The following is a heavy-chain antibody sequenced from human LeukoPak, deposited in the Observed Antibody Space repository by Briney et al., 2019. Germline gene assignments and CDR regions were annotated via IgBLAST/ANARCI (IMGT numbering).Heavy chain of an antibody. J-gene: IGHJ5*02. CDR2: INPNSGGT. CDR1: GYTFTGYY. CDR3: ARALRSNYNLWFDP. V-gene: IGHV1-2*02. Sequence: GASVKVSCKASGYTFTGYYMHWVRQAPGQGLEWMGRINPNSGGTNYAQKFQGRVTMTRDTSISTAYMELRRLRADDTAVYYCARALRSNYNLWFDPWGQGTLVTVSS. D-gene: IGHD4-11*01.